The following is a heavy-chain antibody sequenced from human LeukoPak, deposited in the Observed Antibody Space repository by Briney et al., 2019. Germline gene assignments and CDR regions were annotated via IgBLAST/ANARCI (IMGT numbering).Heavy chain of an antibody. J-gene: IGHJ3*02. CDR3: ARDRGYSYGYDAFDI. V-gene: IGHV3-7*01. D-gene: IGHD5-18*01. CDR1: GFTFSSYW. Sequence: GGSLRLSCAASGFTFSSYWMSWVRQAPGKGLEWVANIKQDGSEKYYVDSVKGRFTISRDNAKNSLYLQMNSLRAEDTAVYYCARDRGYSYGYDAFDIWGQGTMVTVSS. CDR2: IKQDGSEK.